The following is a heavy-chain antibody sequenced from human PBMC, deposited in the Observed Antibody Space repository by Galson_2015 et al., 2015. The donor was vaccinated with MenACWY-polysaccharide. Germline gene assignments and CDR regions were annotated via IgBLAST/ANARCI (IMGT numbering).Heavy chain of an antibody. CDR1: GGSLRATSYY. D-gene: IGHD2-2*01. Sequence: ATLSLTCPVSGGSLRATSYYWGWIRQSPGKGLEWIGSISYSGSAYYNPSLKSRVTISVDTSKNQFSLNLSSMTAADTAVYYCARDRTQVRDYYYGMDVWGQGTTVTVSS. J-gene: IGHJ6*02. CDR3: ARDRTQVRDYYYGMDV. V-gene: IGHV4-39*07. CDR2: ISYSGSA.